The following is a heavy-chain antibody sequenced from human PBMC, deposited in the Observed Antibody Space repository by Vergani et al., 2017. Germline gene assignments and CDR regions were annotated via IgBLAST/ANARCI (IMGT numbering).Heavy chain of an antibody. V-gene: IGHV4-34*01. CDR3: AARIAAAGTRDY. J-gene: IGHJ4*02. D-gene: IGHD6-13*01. CDR2: INHSVST. Sequence: QVQLQQWGAGLLKPSETLSLTCAVYVGSFSVYYLSWIRQPPGKGLEWIGEINHSVSTNYNPSLKSRVTISVDTSKNQFSLKLSSVTAADTAVYYCAARIAAAGTRDYWGQGTLVTVSS. CDR1: VGSFSVYY.